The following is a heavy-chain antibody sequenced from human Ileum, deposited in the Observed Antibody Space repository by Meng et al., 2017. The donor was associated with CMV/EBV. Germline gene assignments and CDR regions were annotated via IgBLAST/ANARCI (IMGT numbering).Heavy chain of an antibody. CDR3: ARDFHNSDY. D-gene: IGHD1-1*01. V-gene: IGHV3-21*01. CDR2: VSGSGTIT. Sequence: GESLKISCAASGFIFTDYTVNWVRQAPGKGLEWLSSVSGSGTITYYADSVKGRFTISRDNAKNSVHLQMNSLRAEDTAVYYCARDFHNSDYWGQGTLVTVSS. J-gene: IGHJ4*02. CDR1: GFIFTDYT.